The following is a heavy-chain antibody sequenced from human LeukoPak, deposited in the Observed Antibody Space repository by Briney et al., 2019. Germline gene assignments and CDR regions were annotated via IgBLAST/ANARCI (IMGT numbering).Heavy chain of an antibody. J-gene: IGHJ3*02. CDR3: ARDRTYYYDSSGFVRDAFDI. D-gene: IGHD3-22*01. V-gene: IGHV3-21*01. Sequence: GGSLRLSCAASGFTFSSYEMNWVRQAPGKGLEWVSSISSSSSYIYYADSVKGRFTISRDNAKNSLYLQMNSLRAEDTAVYYCARDRTYYYDSSGFVRDAFDIWGQGTMVTVSS. CDR1: GFTFSSYE. CDR2: ISSSSSYI.